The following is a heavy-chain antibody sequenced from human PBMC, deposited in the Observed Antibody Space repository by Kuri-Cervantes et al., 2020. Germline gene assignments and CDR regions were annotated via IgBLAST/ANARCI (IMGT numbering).Heavy chain of an antibody. D-gene: IGHD4-17*01. CDR2: ISRRSTYI. Sequence: GESLKISCAASEFNFSDYNMNWVRQAPGKGLEWVSSISRRSTYIYYADSVKGRFTISRDNAKNSVHLQMNSLRAEDTAVYYCAKAAPGYGDYGAIPPFDYWGQGTLVTVSS. CDR3: AKAAPGYGDYGAIPPFDY. V-gene: IGHV3-21*04. CDR1: EFNFSDYN. J-gene: IGHJ4*02.